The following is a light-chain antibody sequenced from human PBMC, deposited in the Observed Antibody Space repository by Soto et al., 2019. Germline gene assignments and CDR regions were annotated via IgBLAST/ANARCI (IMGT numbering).Light chain of an antibody. CDR3: QQYDNRPFT. V-gene: IGKV1-5*03. CDR2: KAS. CDR1: QSLSSW. J-gene: IGKJ3*01. Sequence: DIQMTQSPSTLSASVGDRVTITCRASQSLSSWLACYQQKPGKAPKLLIYKASSLESGVPSRFSGSGSGTDFTFTISSLQPEDNATYYCQQYDNRPFTFGPGTKVAIK.